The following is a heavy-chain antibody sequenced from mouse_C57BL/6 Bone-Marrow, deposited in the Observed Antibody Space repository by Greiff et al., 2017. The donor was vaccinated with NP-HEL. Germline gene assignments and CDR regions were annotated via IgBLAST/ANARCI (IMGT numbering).Heavy chain of an antibody. CDR2: IWGGVST. V-gene: IGHV2-3*01. J-gene: IGHJ4*01. CDR3: AKDYGSSRGAMDY. CDR1: GCWLACYG. D-gene: IGHD1-1*01. Sequence: QVQLKESGPGLVAPSWSLSVHCTVAGCWLACYGGRLVGGVPGKCLDVLGVIWGGVSTNYHSALISRLSISKDNSKSQVFLKLNSLQTDDTATYYCAKDYGSSRGAMDYWGQGTSVTVSS.